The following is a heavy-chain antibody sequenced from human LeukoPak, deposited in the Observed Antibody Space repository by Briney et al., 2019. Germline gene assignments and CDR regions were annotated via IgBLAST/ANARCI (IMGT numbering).Heavy chain of an antibody. V-gene: IGHV3-30*02. J-gene: IGHJ3*02. CDR3: AKDLNSGYSSPLNAFDI. CDR2: IRYDGSIK. D-gene: IGHD6-19*01. Sequence: GGSLRLSCAASGFTFSSYAMHWVRQAPGKGLEWVAFIRYDGSIKYYADSVKGRFTISRNISKNTLYLQMNSLRAEDTAVYYCAKDLNSGYSSPLNAFDIWGQGTMVTVSS. CDR1: GFTFSSYA.